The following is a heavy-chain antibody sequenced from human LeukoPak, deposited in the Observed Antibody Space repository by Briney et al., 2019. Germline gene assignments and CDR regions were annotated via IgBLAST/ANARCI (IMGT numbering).Heavy chain of an antibody. V-gene: IGHV3-30*02. Sequence: GGSLRLSCAASGFIFSNYGIHRVRQAPGKGLEWVTFIHYDGSNKYYSDSVKGRFTISRDNSKNTLFLQMNSLRAEDTAVYYCARDSTISGVVRTADYWGQGTLVTVSS. CDR3: ARDSTISGVVRTADY. CDR2: IHYDGSNK. D-gene: IGHD3-3*01. J-gene: IGHJ4*02. CDR1: GFIFSNYG.